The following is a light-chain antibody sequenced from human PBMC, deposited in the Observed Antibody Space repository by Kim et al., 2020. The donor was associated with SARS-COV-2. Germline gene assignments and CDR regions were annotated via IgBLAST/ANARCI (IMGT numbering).Light chain of an antibody. CDR3: QSYDSSNPHVV. Sequence: NFMLTQPHSVSESPWKTVTISCTRSSGSIASNYVQWYQQRPGSSPTTVIYEDNQRPSGVPDRFSGSIDSSSNSASLTISGLKTEDEADYYCQSYDSSNPHVVFGGGTKRTVL. J-gene: IGLJ2*01. V-gene: IGLV6-57*01. CDR1: SGSIASNY. CDR2: EDN.